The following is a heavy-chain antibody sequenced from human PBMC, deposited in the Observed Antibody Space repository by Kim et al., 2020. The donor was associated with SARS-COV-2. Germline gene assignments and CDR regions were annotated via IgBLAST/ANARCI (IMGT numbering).Heavy chain of an antibody. CDR1: GFTFSSYS. D-gene: IGHD5-12*01. V-gene: IGHV3-21*01. CDR2: ISSSSSYI. J-gene: IGHJ3*02. CDR3: ARDSEMATKFDAFDI. Sequence: GGSLRLSCAASGFTFSSYSMNWVRQAPGKGLEWVSSISSSSSYIYYADSVKGRFTISRDNAKNSLYLQMNSLRAEDTAVYYCARDSEMATKFDAFDIWGQGTMVTVSS.